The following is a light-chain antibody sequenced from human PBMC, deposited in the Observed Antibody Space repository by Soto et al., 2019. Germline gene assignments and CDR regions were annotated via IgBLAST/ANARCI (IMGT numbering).Light chain of an antibody. CDR2: EVN. Sequence: LAQPASVSGSPGQSITISCTGTSSDFGNYNLVSWYQQHPGKVPKLILFEVNKRPSGVSGRFSGSKSGNTASLTISGLQAEDEADYYCCSFTSSNTHVFGTGTKVTVL. CDR1: SSDFGNYNL. V-gene: IGLV2-23*02. CDR3: CSFTSSNTHV. J-gene: IGLJ1*01.